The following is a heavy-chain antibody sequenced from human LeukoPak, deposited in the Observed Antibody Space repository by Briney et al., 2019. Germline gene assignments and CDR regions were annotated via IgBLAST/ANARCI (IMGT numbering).Heavy chain of an antibody. CDR2: IRYDGSSK. D-gene: IGHD2-21*02. CDR3: AKDMTDIQH. J-gene: IGHJ1*01. CDR1: GFTFSSYG. V-gene: IGHV3-30*02. Sequence: GGSLRLSCAASGFTFSSYGMYWVRQAPGKGLEWVAFIRYDGSSKYYTDSVMGRFTLSRDNSENTLYLQMNSLRAEDTAVYFCAKDMTDIQHWGQGTLVTVSS.